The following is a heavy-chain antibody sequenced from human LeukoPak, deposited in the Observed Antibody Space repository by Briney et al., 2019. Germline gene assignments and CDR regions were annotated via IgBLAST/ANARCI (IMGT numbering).Heavy chain of an antibody. J-gene: IGHJ4*02. D-gene: IGHD3-22*01. Sequence: GGTLRLSCAASGFTFSSYGMSWVRQAPGKGLEWVSAISGSGGSTYYADSVKGRFTISRDNSKNTLYLQMNSLRAEDTAVYYCAKDGPVWGYYDSSGHFDYWGQGTLVTVSS. V-gene: IGHV3-23*01. CDR1: GFTFSSYG. CDR2: ISGSGGST. CDR3: AKDGPVWGYYDSSGHFDY.